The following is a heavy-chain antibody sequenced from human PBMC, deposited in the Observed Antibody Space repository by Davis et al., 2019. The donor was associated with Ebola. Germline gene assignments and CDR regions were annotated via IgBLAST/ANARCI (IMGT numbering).Heavy chain of an antibody. D-gene: IGHD6-19*01. CDR1: GGSISSSSYY. CDR3: ARDSRWLVPGTYYYYGMDV. Sequence: SETLSLTCTVSGGSISSSSYYWGWIRQPPGKGLEWIGSIYYSGNTYYNPSLKSRVTISVDTSKNQFSLKLNSVTAADTAVYYCARDSRWLVPGTYYYYGMDVWGQGTTVTVSS. V-gene: IGHV4-39*02. CDR2: IYYSGNT. J-gene: IGHJ6*02.